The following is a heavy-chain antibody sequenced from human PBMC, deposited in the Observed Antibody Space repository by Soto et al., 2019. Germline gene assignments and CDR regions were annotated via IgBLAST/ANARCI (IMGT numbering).Heavy chain of an antibody. CDR1: GFTFNKHA. V-gene: IGHV3-23*01. CDR3: AKARPTSGYSYASDY. D-gene: IGHD3-22*01. CDR2: ISGRGDST. Sequence: EVQVLESGGGLVQPGGSLRLSCAASGFTFNKHAMNWVRQAPGKGLEWVSAISGRGDSTYYADSVKGRFTISRDNSKNTLYLLMNRLRAEDAAIYYCAKARPTSGYSYASDYWGQGTLVTVSS. J-gene: IGHJ4*02.